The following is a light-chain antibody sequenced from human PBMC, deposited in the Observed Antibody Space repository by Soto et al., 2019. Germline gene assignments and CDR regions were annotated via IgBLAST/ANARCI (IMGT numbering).Light chain of an antibody. CDR2: KAP. J-gene: IGKJ1*01. Sequence: DIQMTQSPATLSASVGDRVTITCRASQSISSWLAWYQQKPGKAPKLLIYKAPSLESGVASRFSGSGSGTEFTLTISILQPADFAPYFCKQYNSYPWSFGKGTKVEIK. CDR1: QSISSW. CDR3: KQYNSYPWS. V-gene: IGKV1-5*03.